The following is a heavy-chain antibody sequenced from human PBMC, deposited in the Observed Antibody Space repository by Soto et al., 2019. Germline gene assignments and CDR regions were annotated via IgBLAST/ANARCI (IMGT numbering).Heavy chain of an antibody. V-gene: IGHV1-3*01. D-gene: IGHD2-21*02. CDR3: ARSIVVVTALDY. Sequence: ASVKVSCKASGYTSTSYAMHWVRQAPGQRLEWMGWINAGNGNTKYSQKFQGRVTITRDTSASTAYMELSSLRSEDTAVYYCARSIVVVTALDYWGQGTLVTVPQ. CDR1: GYTSTSYA. J-gene: IGHJ4*02. CDR2: INAGNGNT.